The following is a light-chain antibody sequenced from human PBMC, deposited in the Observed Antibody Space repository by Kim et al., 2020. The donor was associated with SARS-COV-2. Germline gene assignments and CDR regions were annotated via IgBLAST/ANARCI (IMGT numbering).Light chain of an antibody. Sequence: SASGGDSVTITCRASQGSINYLAWFQQKPGTAPKALIYAASSLQSGVPSKFRGSGSGTYFSLTISSLQPEDFATYYCQQYNTYPYTFGQGTKLEI. J-gene: IGKJ2*01. V-gene: IGKV1-16*02. CDR2: AAS. CDR1: QGSINY. CDR3: QQYNTYPYT.